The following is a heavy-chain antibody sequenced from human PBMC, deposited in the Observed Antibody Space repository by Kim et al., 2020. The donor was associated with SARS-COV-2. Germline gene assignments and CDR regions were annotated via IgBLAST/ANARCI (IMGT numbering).Heavy chain of an antibody. CDR3: ARGRGLDS. V-gene: IGHV3-7*01. J-gene: IGHJ4*02. CDR2: DGTGK. Sequence: DGTGKYDVNSVKGRLTVSRDNARKSVYLQMNSLRAEDTAVYYCARGRGLDSWGQGTLVTVSS.